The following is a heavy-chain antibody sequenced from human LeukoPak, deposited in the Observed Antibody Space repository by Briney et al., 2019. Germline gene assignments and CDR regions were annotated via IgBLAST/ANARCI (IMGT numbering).Heavy chain of an antibody. CDR3: ATDRVAAAGTPFYFDY. Sequence: ASVTVSCTVSGYTLTELSMHWVRQAPGKGLEWMGGFDPEDGETIYAQKFQGRVTMTEDTSTDTAYMELSSLRSEDTAVYYCATDRVAAAGTPFYFDYWGQGTLVTVSS. J-gene: IGHJ4*02. V-gene: IGHV1-24*01. CDR1: GYTLTELS. D-gene: IGHD6-13*01. CDR2: FDPEDGET.